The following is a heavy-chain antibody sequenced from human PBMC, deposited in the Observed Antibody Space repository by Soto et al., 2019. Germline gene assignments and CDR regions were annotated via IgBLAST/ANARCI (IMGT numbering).Heavy chain of an antibody. V-gene: IGHV3-23*01. Sequence: GGSLRLSCAASAFTFSSYATSWVRQAPGKGLEWVSAVSGSGDSTYYADSVKGRFTISRDNSKNTLYLQMNSLRAEDTAVYYCAKGRASDCPGCTQDYWGQGTLVTVSS. CDR2: VSGSGDST. CDR3: AKGRASDCPGCTQDY. J-gene: IGHJ4*02. D-gene: IGHD2-21*02. CDR1: AFTFSSYA.